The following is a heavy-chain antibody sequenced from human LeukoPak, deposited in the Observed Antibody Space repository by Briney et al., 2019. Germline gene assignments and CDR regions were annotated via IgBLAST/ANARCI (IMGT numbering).Heavy chain of an antibody. CDR2: ISYDGSNK. CDR3: AREYCGAECYSGVGY. CDR1: GFTFSSYA. Sequence: GGSLRLSCAASGFTFSSYAMHWVRQAPGKGLEWVAVISYDGSNKYYADSVKGRFTISRDNSKNTLYLQMNSLRAEDTAVYYCAREYCGAECYSGVGYWGQGTLVTVSS. J-gene: IGHJ4*02. D-gene: IGHD2-21*01. V-gene: IGHV3-30-3*01.